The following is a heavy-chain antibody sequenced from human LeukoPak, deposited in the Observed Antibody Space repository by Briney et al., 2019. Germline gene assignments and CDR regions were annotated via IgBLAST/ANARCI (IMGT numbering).Heavy chain of an antibody. D-gene: IGHD2-15*01. V-gene: IGHV4-30-2*01. CDR3: ARVRMEDIVFSCSFDY. CDR1: GGSISSGGYY. CDR2: IYHSGST. Sequence: SETLSLTCTGSGGSISSGGYYWSWIRQPPGKGLEWIGYIYHSGSTYYNPSRKSRVTISVDRSKNQFSRKLSSVTAADTAVYYCARVRMEDIVFSCSFDYWGQGTLVTVSS. J-gene: IGHJ4*02.